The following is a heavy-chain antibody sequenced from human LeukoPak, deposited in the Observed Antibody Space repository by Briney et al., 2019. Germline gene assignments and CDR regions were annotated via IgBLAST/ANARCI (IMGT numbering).Heavy chain of an antibody. V-gene: IGHV4-39*01. Sequence: PSETLSLTCAVSGGSISSSNWWSWVRQPPGKGLEWIGSIYYTGSTFYNPSLKSRVTISVDTSKNQFSMKLSSVTAADTAVYFCARGLRDGYTLFYFDYWGQGTLVTVSS. CDR3: ARGLRDGYTLFYFDY. D-gene: IGHD5-24*01. CDR2: IYYTGST. CDR1: GGSISSSNW. J-gene: IGHJ4*02.